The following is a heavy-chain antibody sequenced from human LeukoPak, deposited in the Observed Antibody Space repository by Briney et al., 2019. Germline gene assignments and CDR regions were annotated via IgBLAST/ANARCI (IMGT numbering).Heavy chain of an antibody. Sequence: GESLKISCKGSGYSFTSYWISWVRQMPGKGLEWMGRIDPSDSYTNYSPSLQGHVTISADKSISTAYLQWSSLKASDTAMYYCARRGYCSSTSCYYYGMDVWGKGTTVTVSS. J-gene: IGHJ6*04. D-gene: IGHD2-2*01. CDR3: ARRGYCSSTSCYYYGMDV. CDR2: IDPSDSYT. V-gene: IGHV5-10-1*01. CDR1: GYSFTSYW.